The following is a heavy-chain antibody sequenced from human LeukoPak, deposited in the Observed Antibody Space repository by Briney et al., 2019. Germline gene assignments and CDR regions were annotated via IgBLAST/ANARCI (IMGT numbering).Heavy chain of an antibody. J-gene: IGHJ4*02. CDR2: IKQDGGEK. CDR1: GFTFSSYW. Sequence: GGSLRLSCAASGFTFSSYWMSWVRQAPGKGLEWVANIKQDGGEKYYVDSMKGRFTISRDNSKNTLFLQMNSLRADDTAIYYCAKSGLNRFDYWGQGTLVTVSS. D-gene: IGHD2-15*01. V-gene: IGHV3-7*03. CDR3: AKSGLNRFDY.